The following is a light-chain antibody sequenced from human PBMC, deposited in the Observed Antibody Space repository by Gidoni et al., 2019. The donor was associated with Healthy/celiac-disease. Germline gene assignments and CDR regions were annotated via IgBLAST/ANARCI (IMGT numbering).Light chain of an antibody. CDR1: QGISSY. J-gene: IGKJ3*01. CDR2: AAS. V-gene: IGKV1-9*01. CDR3: QQLSSSPLT. Sequence: DIQLTQSPSFLSAPVGDRVTITCRASQGISSYLAWYQQKPGKAPKLLIYAASTLQGGVPSRFSGSGSGTEFTLTISSLQPEDFATYSCQQLSSSPLTFGPGTKVDIK.